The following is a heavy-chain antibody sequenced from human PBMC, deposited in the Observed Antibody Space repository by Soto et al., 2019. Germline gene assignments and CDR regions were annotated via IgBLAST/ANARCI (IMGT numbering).Heavy chain of an antibody. CDR1: GLTFTNYA. Sequence: GGSLRLSCAVSGLTFTNYAMTCVRHAPGKGLEWVSVISGSADKTYYADSLKGRFTTSRDNSKNTVSLQINNLRAEDTAVYYCAKSIHASPSATDSRAQGTPLPVSS. CDR3: AKSIHASPSATDS. CDR2: ISGSADKT. D-gene: IGHD6-6*01. J-gene: IGHJ1*01. V-gene: IGHV3-23*01.